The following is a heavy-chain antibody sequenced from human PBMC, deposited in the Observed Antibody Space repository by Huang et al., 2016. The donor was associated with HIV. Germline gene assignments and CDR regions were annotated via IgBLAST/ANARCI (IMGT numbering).Heavy chain of an antibody. Sequence: EVQLVQSGAEVKKPGESLKFSCKCSGYSFTSYWSGWVRQMPGKGLEWMGSIYPGEPDTRYRPSIQGQVTISDDKSISTAYLQWSNLKASDTAMYYGARLSTTWYFDYWGQGTLVTVSS. J-gene: IGHJ4*02. V-gene: IGHV5-51*01. D-gene: IGHD1-1*01. CDR3: ARLSTTWYFDY. CDR1: GYSFTSYW. CDR2: IYPGEPDT.